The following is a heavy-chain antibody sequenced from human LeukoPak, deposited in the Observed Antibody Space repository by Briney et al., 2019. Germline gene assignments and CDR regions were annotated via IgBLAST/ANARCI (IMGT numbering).Heavy chain of an antibody. Sequence: SETLSLTCTVSGGSISSYYWSWIRQPPGKGLEWIGYIYYSGSTNYNPSLKSRVTISVDTSKNQFSLKLSSVTAADTAVYYCARGPGTTGGRXFDYWGQGTLVTVSS. J-gene: IGHJ4*02. V-gene: IGHV4-59*01. D-gene: IGHD1-1*01. CDR2: IYYSGST. CDR1: GGSISSYY. CDR3: ARGPGTTGGRXFDY.